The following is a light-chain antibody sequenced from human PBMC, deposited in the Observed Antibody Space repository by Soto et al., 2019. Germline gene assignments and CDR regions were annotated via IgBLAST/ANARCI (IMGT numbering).Light chain of an antibody. CDR2: EVS. CDR1: SSDVGGYND. V-gene: IGLV2-14*01. J-gene: IGLJ1*01. CDR3: RSDTSSLYD. Sequence: QSALTQPASVSGSPGQSITISCTGTSSDVGGYNDVSWYQKHPGKAPEIMIYEVSNRPSGVSNRFSGSKSGNTGSLTISWLQAEYEADYYGRSDTSSLYDFGTVTKLTLL.